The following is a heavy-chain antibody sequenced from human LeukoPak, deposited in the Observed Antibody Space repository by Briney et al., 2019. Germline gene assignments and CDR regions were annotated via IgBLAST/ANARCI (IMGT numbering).Heavy chain of an antibody. D-gene: IGHD3-16*01. CDR3: AREEGGRIDY. Sequence: GRSLRLSCAASGFTFSSYGMHWVRQAPGKGLEWVAVIWYDGSNKYYADSVKGRFTVSRDNSKNTLYLQMNSLRAEDTAVYYCAREEGGRIDYWGQGTLVTVSS. CDR2: IWYDGSNK. V-gene: IGHV3-33*01. J-gene: IGHJ4*02. CDR1: GFTFSSYG.